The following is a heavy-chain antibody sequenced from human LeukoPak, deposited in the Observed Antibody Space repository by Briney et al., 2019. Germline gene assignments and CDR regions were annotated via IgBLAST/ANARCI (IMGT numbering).Heavy chain of an antibody. D-gene: IGHD3-10*01. CDR1: GGSFSGYY. CDR3: ARRHSMVRGGGFDY. V-gene: IGHV4-34*01. Sequence: SETLSLTCAVYGGSFSGYYWSWIRQPPGKGLEWIGEINHSGSTNYNPSLKSRVTISVDTSKNQFSLKLSSVTAADTAVYYCARRHSMVRGGGFDYWGQGTLVTVSS. J-gene: IGHJ4*02. CDR2: INHSGST.